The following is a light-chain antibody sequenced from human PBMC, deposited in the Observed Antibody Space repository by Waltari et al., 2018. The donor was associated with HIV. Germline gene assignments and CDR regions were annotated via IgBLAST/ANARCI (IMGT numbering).Light chain of an antibody. CDR3: QQRSNWPPT. V-gene: IGKV3-11*01. J-gene: IGKJ2*01. Sequence: ELVSTQSPATLSLSPGERATLSCRASQSVSSYLAWYQQKPGQAPRLLIYDASNRATGIPARFSGSGSGTDFTLTISSLEPGDFAVYYCQQRSNWPPTFGQGTKLEIK. CDR1: QSVSSY. CDR2: DAS.